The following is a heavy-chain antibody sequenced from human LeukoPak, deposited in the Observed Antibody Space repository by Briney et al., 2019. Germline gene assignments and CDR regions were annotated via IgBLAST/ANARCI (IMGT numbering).Heavy chain of an antibody. CDR2: IYYSGST. Sequence: SETLSLTCTVSGGSTSSSSYYWGWIRQPPGKGLEWIGSIYYSGSTYYNPSLKSRVTISVDTSKNQFSLKLSSVTAADTAVYYCARAPTGFLEWLLYFDYWGQGTLVTVSS. J-gene: IGHJ4*02. CDR3: ARAPTGFLEWLLYFDY. D-gene: IGHD3-3*01. CDR1: GGSTSSSSYY. V-gene: IGHV4-39*07.